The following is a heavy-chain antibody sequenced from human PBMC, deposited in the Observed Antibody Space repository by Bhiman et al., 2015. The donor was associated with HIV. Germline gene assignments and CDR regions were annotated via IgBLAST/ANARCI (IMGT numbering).Heavy chain of an antibody. D-gene: IGHD5-18*01. CDR2: VSYDGSNK. Sequence: QVQLVESGGGVVQPGRSLRLSCAASGFTFSSYGMHWVRQAPGKGLEWVAVVSYDGSNKYYADSVKGRFTISRDNSKNTLYLQMNSLRAEDTAVYYCARDQGYSYGNYYYYGMDVWGQGTTVTVSS. V-gene: IGHV3-30*03. CDR3: ARDQGYSYGNYYYYGMDV. CDR1: GFTFSSYG. J-gene: IGHJ6*02.